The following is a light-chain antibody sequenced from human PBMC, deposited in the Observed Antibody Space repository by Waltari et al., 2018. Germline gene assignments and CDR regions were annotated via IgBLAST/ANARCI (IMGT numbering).Light chain of an antibody. CDR1: SSDVGGYNY. J-gene: IGLJ2*01. CDR3: SSYISSDTLEL. CDR2: DVS. Sequence: QSALTQPASVSGSPGQSFTISCTGTSSDVGGYNYVSWYQQHPGKAPKPIIFDVSNRPSGVSSRFSRSKSGNTASLTISGLQAQDEADYYCSSYISSDTLELFGGGTSLTVL. V-gene: IGLV2-14*03.